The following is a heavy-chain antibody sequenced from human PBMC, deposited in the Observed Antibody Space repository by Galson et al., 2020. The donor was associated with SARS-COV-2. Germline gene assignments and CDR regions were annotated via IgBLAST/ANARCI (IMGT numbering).Heavy chain of an antibody. Sequence: PSETLSLTCTVSGGSISSSSYYWGWIRQPPGKGLEWIGSIYYSGSTYYNPSLKSRVTISVDTSKNQFSLKLSSVTAADTAVYYCASLPLYCSGGSCYSVPDWGQGTLVTVSS. V-gene: IGHV4-39*01. CDR1: GGSISSSSYY. J-gene: IGHJ4*02. D-gene: IGHD2-15*01. CDR2: IYYSGST. CDR3: ASLPLYCSGGSCYSVPD.